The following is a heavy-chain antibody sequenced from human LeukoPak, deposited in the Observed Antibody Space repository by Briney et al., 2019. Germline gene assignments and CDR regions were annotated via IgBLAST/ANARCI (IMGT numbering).Heavy chain of an antibody. Sequence: GGSLRPSCAPLALSVGSNYIRCVRQAPGEGLGWVSVIYSGGSTYYADSVKGRFTISRDNAKNSLFLQMNTLRVEATAVYYCGRVRRYNWNAVSYFDFWGQGTLVTVSS. CDR2: IYSGGST. D-gene: IGHD1-20*01. J-gene: IGHJ4*02. CDR3: GRVRRYNWNAVSYFDF. V-gene: IGHV3-66*01. CDR1: ALSVGSNY.